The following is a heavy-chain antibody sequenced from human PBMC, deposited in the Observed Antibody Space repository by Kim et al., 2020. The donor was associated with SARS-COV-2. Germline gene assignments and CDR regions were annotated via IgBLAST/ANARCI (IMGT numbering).Heavy chain of an antibody. D-gene: IGHD3-3*01. Sequence: KGRFTISRDNSKNTLYLQMNSLRAEDTAVYYCARDHTDFWGGTADAFDIWGQGKMVTVSS. CDR3: ARDHTDFWGGTADAFDI. V-gene: IGHV3-30*01. J-gene: IGHJ3*02.